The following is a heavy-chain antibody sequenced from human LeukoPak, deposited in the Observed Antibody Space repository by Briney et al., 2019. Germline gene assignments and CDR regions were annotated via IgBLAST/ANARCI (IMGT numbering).Heavy chain of an antibody. CDR2: IYYSGST. J-gene: IGHJ5*02. CDR1: GGSISSGGYY. V-gene: IGHV4-31*03. Sequence: SETLSLTCTVSGGSISSGGYYWSWIRQHPGKGLEWIGYIYYSGSTYYNPSLKSRVTISVDTSKNQFSLKLSSVTAADTAVYYCARNYESGYSIGPWGQGTLVTVSS. CDR3: ARNYESGYSIGP. D-gene: IGHD3-3*01.